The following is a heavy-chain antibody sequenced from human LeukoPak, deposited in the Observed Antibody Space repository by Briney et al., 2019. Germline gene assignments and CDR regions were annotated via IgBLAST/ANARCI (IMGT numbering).Heavy chain of an antibody. CDR2: IYGSGYA. V-gene: IGHV4-59*08. Sequence: PSETLSLTCTVSGGSISGWYWSWIRQPPGKGLEWIGYIYGSGYANYNPSLKSRVTISVDTSKNQFSLKLSSVTAADTAVYYCARQSYEYSSPYYFDYWGQGTLVTVSS. CDR1: GGSISGWY. CDR3: ARQSYEYSSPYYFDY. J-gene: IGHJ4*02. D-gene: IGHD6-6*01.